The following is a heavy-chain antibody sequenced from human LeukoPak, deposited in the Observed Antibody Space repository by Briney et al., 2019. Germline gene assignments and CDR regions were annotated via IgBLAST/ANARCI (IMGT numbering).Heavy chain of an antibody. V-gene: IGHV3-23*01. CDR1: GFTLSNYW. CDR2: ISGSGGSK. D-gene: IGHD3-3*01. J-gene: IGHJ4*02. Sequence: GGSLRLSCAVSGFTLSNYWMNWVRQAPGKGLEWVSAISGSGGSKYYADSVKGRFTISRDNSKNTLYLQMNSLRAEDTAVYYCARGHGYDFWSGYYSRLDYWGQGTLVTVSS. CDR3: ARGHGYDFWSGYYSRLDY.